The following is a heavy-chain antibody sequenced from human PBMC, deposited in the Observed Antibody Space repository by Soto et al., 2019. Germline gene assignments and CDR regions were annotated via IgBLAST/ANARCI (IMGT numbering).Heavy chain of an antibody. V-gene: IGHV3-48*01. CDR2: IKSSDGTI. Sequence: EVQLVESGGGLVQPGGSLRLSCVASGFTFSSYSMNWVRQAPGKGLEWISYIKSSDGTISYADSVKGRFTVSRDDDNNSLNLQMSSLRAEDTAIYFCVRDWTNALDYWGQGTLVTVSS. J-gene: IGHJ4*02. CDR3: VRDWTNALDY. CDR1: GFTFSSYS. D-gene: IGHD3-3*01.